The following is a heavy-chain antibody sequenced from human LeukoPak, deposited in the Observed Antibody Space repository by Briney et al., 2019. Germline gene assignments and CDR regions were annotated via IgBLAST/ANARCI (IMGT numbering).Heavy chain of an antibody. CDR1: GFTFSSYW. Sequence: PGGSLRLSCAASGFTFSSYWMHWVRQAPGKGLVWVSRINSDGSSTSYADSVKGRFTISRDNAKNTLYLQMNSLRAEDTAVYYCASSPSTISGFDPWGQGTLVTVSS. D-gene: IGHD3-9*01. CDR2: INSDGSST. V-gene: IGHV3-74*01. CDR3: ASSPSTISGFDP. J-gene: IGHJ5*02.